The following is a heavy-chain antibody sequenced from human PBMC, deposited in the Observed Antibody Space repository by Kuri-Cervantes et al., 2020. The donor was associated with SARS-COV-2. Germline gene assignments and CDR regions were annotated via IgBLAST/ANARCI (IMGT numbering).Heavy chain of an antibody. CDR2: IYYSGST. D-gene: IGHD2-2*01. J-gene: IGHJ4*02. Sequence: GSLRLSCTVSGGSVSSGSYYWGWIRQPPGKGLEWIGSIYYSGSTYYNPSLKSRVTISVDTSKNQFSLKLSSVTAADTAVYYCGRGPAAIITPYFDYWGQGTLVTVSS. CDR3: GRGPAAIITPYFDY. CDR1: GGSVSSGSYY. V-gene: IGHV4-39*07.